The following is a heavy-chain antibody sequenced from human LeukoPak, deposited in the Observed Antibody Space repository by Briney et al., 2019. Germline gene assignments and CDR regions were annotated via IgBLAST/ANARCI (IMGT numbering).Heavy chain of an antibody. D-gene: IGHD6-19*01. J-gene: IGHJ4*02. CDR3: AKSIAVAFYS. V-gene: IGHV3-23*01. Sequence: GGSLRLSCAASGFTFSSFAMSWVRQAPGKGLDWVSFISGSGAGTYYADSVKGRFTISRDNSKNTLYLQMNSLRAEDTAVYYCAKSIAVAFYSWGQGTLVTVSS. CDR1: GFTFSSFA. CDR2: ISGSGAGT.